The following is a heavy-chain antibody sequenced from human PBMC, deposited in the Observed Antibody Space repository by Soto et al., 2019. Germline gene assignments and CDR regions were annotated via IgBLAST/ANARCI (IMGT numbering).Heavy chain of an antibody. D-gene: IGHD5-18*01. CDR2: IYWDDDK. CDR3: AHADTRLTADAFDI. Sequence: QITLKESGPTLVKPTQTLTLTCTFSGFSFSTSGVAVGWIRQPPGKALEWLALIYWDDDKQYIPSLKSRLTITKNTSKNQVVLKMTNMDPVDTATYYCAHADTRLTADAFDIWGQGTMVTVSS. V-gene: IGHV2-5*02. CDR1: GFSFSTSGVA. J-gene: IGHJ3*02.